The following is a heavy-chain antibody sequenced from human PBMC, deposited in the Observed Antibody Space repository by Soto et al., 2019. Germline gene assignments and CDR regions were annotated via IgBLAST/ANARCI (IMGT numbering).Heavy chain of an antibody. J-gene: IGHJ6*03. CDR2: TYYRSRWYN. Sequence: PSQTLSLTCAISGDSVSSNSAAWNWIRQSPSRGLEWLGRTYYRSRWYNDYAVSVRSRITVNPDTSKNQFSLHLNSVTPEDTAVDFCAGTISPRGYYMAVWNKGTRVTV. V-gene: IGHV6-1*01. CDR1: GDSVSSNSAA. D-gene: IGHD1-7*01. CDR3: AGTISPRGYYMAV.